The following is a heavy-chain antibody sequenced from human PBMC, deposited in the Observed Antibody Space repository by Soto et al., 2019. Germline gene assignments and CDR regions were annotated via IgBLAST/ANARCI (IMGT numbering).Heavy chain of an antibody. J-gene: IGHJ4*02. V-gene: IGHV3-23*01. CDR1: GFTFSSYA. Sequence: PGGSLRLPCAASGFTFSSYAMSWVRQAPGKGLEWVSTISGSSSNTYYADSVKGRFTISRDNSKNTLFLQMNSLRAEDTAIYYCAKWMAGRGAHDYWGQGTLVTVSS. CDR3: AKWMAGRGAHDY. D-gene: IGHD2-2*03. CDR2: ISGSSSNT.